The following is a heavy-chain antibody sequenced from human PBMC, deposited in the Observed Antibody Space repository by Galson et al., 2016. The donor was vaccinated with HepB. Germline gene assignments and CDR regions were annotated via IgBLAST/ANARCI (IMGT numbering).Heavy chain of an antibody. Sequence: SLRLSCAAPGFIFANYAMVWVRQAPEKGLEWVADINADGSWRAYMDSVKGRFTISRDNVNNLLYLQMSGLRVEDTALYFCARDPASGALDYWGQGALVTVSS. CDR3: ARDPASGALDY. CDR2: INADGSWR. CDR1: GFIFANYA. J-gene: IGHJ4*02. V-gene: IGHV3-7*01. D-gene: IGHD4-17*01.